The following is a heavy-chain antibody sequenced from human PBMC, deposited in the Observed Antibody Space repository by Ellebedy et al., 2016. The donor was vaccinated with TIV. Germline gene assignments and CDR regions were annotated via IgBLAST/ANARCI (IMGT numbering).Heavy chain of an antibody. D-gene: IGHD3-16*01. CDR3: ATGGKLGSDV. V-gene: IGHV4-39*07. CDR1: GGSITSGPYH. Sequence: SETLSLXCTVSGGSITSGPYHWAWIRQPPGMGLEFIGSFYYVETSWYTPSLKSRGTISFDRSKNQFSLRLNSVTAADTAVYYCATGGKLGSDVWGQGTTVIVSS. J-gene: IGHJ6*01. CDR2: FYYVETS.